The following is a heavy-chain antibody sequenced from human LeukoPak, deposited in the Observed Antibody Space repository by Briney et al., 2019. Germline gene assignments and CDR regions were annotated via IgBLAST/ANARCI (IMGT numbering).Heavy chain of an antibody. CDR3: ATGAAYYYDSSGLGSFDY. V-gene: IGHV1-24*01. D-gene: IGHD3-22*01. J-gene: IGHJ4*02. CDR1: GYTLTELS. CDR2: FDPEDGET. Sequence: ASVKVSCKVSGYTLTELSMHWVRQAPGKGLEWMGGFDPEDGETNYAQKFQGRVTMTEDTSTDTAYMELSSLRSEDTAVYYCATGAAYYYDSSGLGSFDYWGQGTLVTVSS.